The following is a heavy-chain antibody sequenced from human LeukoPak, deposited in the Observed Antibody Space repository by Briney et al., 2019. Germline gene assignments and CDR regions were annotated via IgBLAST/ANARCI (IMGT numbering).Heavy chain of an antibody. Sequence: GESLKISCKGSGYSFTNYWIGWGRQMPGKGLEWMGIIYPVDSDTRYSPSFQGQVTISVDKSISTAYLQWSSLKTSDTAIYYCARRRCSSTSCKWAAYNWFDPWGQGTRVTVSS. J-gene: IGHJ5*02. CDR2: IYPVDSDT. CDR1: GYSFTNYW. D-gene: IGHD2-2*01. V-gene: IGHV5-51*01. CDR3: ARRRCSSTSCKWAAYNWFDP.